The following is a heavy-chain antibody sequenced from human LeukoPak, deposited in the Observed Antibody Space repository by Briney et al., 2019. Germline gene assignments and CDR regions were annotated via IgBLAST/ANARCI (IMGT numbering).Heavy chain of an antibody. J-gene: IGHJ4*02. D-gene: IGHD2-2*02. CDR3: ARDIPYGLSYFDY. V-gene: IGHV3-7*04. CDR1: GFTFRSFW. Sequence: GGSLRLSCSAPGFTFRSFWMTWVRQAPGKGLELVANIKEDGSDANYVDAVKGRFTISRDNAKDSLYLQMNSVRPEDTAVYYCARDIPYGLSYFDYWGQGTLVTVSS. CDR2: IKEDGSDA.